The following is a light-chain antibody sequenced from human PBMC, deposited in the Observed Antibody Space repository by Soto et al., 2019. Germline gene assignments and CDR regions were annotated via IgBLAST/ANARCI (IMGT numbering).Light chain of an antibody. V-gene: IGKV3-11*01. CDR1: QSVSSY. Sequence: EIVLTQSPATLSLSPGERATLSCRASQSVSSYLAWYQQKPGQAPRLIIYDASNMVTGIPARFSGSGSGTDFTLTISSLEPEDFAVYYCLQRSNWQYTFGQGTKVEIK. CDR3: LQRSNWQYT. J-gene: IGKJ2*01. CDR2: DAS.